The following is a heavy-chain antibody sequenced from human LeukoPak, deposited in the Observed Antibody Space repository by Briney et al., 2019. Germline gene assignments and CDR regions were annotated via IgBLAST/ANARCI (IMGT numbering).Heavy chain of an antibody. CDR1: GFTFSSYW. CDR3: ARGIRITMVRGPARGLV. V-gene: IGHV3-7*01. Sequence: GGSLRLSCAASGFTFSSYWMSWVRQAPGKGLEWVANIKQDGSEKYYVDSVKGRFTISRDNAKNSLYLQMNSLRAEDTAVYYCARGIRITMVRGPARGLVWGQGTLVTVSS. J-gene: IGHJ4*02. CDR2: IKQDGSEK. D-gene: IGHD3-10*01.